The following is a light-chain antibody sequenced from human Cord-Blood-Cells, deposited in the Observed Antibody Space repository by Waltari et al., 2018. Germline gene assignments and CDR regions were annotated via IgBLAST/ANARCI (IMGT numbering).Light chain of an antibody. CDR3: SSYTSSSTWV. V-gene: IGLV2-14*01. CDR2: DVS. CDR1: SRDVGGYNY. J-gene: IGLJ3*02. Sequence: QSALTQPASVSGSPGPSITISCPGTSRDVGGYNYVSWYQQHPGQAPKLMIYDVSKRPSGVSNRFSGSKSGNTASLTISGLQAEDEADYYCSSYTSSSTWVFGGGTKLTVL.